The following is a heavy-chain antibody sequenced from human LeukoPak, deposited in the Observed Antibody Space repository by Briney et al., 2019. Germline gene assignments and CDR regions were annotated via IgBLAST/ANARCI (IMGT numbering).Heavy chain of an antibody. J-gene: IGHJ3*02. V-gene: IGHV4-34*01. CDR2: INRSGST. CDR3: ARHWGHDSSFAFDI. CDR1: GGSISSYY. Sequence: SETLSLTCTVSGGSISSYYWSWIRQPPGKGLEWIGEINRSGSTNYSPSLKSRVTISVDTSKNQFSLKLSSVTAADTAVYYCARHWGHDSSFAFDIWGQGTMVTVSS. D-gene: IGHD3-22*01.